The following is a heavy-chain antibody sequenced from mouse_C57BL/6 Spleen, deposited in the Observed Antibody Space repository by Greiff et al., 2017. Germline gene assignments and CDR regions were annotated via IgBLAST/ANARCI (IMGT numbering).Heavy chain of an antibody. Sequence: EVKLMESGGGLVQPGGSLSLSCAASGFTFTDYYMRWVRQPPGKALEWLGFIRNKANGYTTEYSASVKGRFTISRDNSQSILYLQMNALRAEDSATYYCARYGLYGSPYYFDYWGQGTTLTVSS. D-gene: IGHD1-1*01. V-gene: IGHV7-3*01. CDR3: ARYGLYGSPYYFDY. CDR1: GFTFTDYY. CDR2: IRNKANGYTT. J-gene: IGHJ2*01.